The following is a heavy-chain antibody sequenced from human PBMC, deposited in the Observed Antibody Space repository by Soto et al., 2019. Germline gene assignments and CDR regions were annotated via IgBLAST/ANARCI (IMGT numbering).Heavy chain of an antibody. J-gene: IGHJ6*02. D-gene: IGHD6-6*01. Sequence: QVQLVQSGAEVKKPGSSVKVSCKASGGTFSSYAISWVRQAPGPGLEWMGGIIPIFGTANYAQKFQGRVTLTADESTSTAYMEVSSLRSYDTAVYYCARGDGIAARRALGVYYYGMDVWGQGTTVTVAS. CDR2: IIPIFGTA. CDR1: GGTFSSYA. CDR3: ARGDGIAARRALGVYYYGMDV. V-gene: IGHV1-69*01.